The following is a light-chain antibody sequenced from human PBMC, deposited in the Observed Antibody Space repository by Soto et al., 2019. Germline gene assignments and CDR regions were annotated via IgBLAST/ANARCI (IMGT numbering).Light chain of an antibody. CDR1: QDITNY. CDR2: DAS. Sequence: DIQMTQSPSSLSASVGDRVTVTCQASQDITNYLSWYQQKPGKAPKLLISDASNLEIGVPSRFSGRGSGTDFSLTINNLQPEDFATYFCQQYDDLSLTFGGGTKVEVK. J-gene: IGKJ4*01. V-gene: IGKV1-33*01. CDR3: QQYDDLSLT.